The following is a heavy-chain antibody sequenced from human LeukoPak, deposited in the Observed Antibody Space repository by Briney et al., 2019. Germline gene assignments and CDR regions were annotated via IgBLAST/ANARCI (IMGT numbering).Heavy chain of an antibody. J-gene: IGHJ4*02. CDR2: ISGSGGST. CDR3: AKRARYKVYSSSWYHFDY. D-gene: IGHD6-13*01. Sequence: GGSLRLSCVASVLTFSCYAMNWVRQAAWKGLEGVSAISGSGGSTYYADSVKGRFTISRDNSKNTLYLQMNSLRAEDTAVYYCAKRARYKVYSSSWYHFDYWGQGTLVTVSS. CDR1: VLTFSCYA. V-gene: IGHV3-23*01.